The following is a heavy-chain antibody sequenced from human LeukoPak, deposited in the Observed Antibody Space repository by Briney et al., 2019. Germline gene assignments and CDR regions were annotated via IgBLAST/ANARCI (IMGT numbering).Heavy chain of an antibody. V-gene: IGHV3-30*04. CDR1: GFTFSSYA. J-gene: IGHJ3*01. CDR2: ISYDGSNK. Sequence: GGSLRLSCAASGFTFSSYAMHWVRQAPGKGLEWVAVISYDGSNKYYADSVKGRFTISRDNSKNTLYLQMNSLRAEDTAVYYCTRGATPAFWGQGTTVTVSA. CDR3: TRGATPAF. D-gene: IGHD2-15*01.